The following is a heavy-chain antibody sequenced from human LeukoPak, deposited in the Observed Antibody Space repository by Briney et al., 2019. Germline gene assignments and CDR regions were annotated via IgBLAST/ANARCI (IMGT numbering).Heavy chain of an antibody. CDR1: GYTFSSCY. CDR2: INPSRGST. D-gene: IGHD3-22*01. V-gene: IGHV1-46*01. J-gene: IGHJ4*02. CDR3: ASGSYYYDSSGLDY. Sequence: ASVKVSCKASGYTFSSCYMNWVRQAPGQGLEWMGIINPSRGSTSYAQKFQGRVTMTRDTSTNTVYMELSSLRSEDTAVYYCASGSYYYDSSGLDYWGQGTLVTVSS.